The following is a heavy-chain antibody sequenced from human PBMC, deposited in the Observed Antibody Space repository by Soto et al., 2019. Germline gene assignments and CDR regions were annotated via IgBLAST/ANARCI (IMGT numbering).Heavy chain of an antibody. D-gene: IGHD6-6*01. CDR2: INAGNGNA. CDR3: ARDIAARYYYYYYMDV. Sequence: ASVKGSCKASGYTFTSYAMHWVRQAPGQRLEWMGWINAGNGNAKYSQKFQGRVTITRDTSASTAYMELSSLRSEDTAVYYCARDIAARYYYYYYMDVWGKGTTVTVSS. CDR1: GYTFTSYA. V-gene: IGHV1-3*01. J-gene: IGHJ6*03.